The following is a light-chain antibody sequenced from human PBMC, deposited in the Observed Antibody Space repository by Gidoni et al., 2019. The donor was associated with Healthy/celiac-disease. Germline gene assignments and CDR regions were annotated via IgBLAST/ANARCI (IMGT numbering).Light chain of an antibody. Sequence: IQMTQSPSSLSASVGDRVTITCRASQSISSYLNWYQQKPGKAPKLLIYAASSLQGGVPSRFSGSGSGTDFTLTIRSLQPEDFATYYCQQSYSTPYTFGQGTKLEIK. CDR1: QSISSY. V-gene: IGKV1-39*01. CDR2: AAS. J-gene: IGKJ2*01. CDR3: QQSYSTPYT.